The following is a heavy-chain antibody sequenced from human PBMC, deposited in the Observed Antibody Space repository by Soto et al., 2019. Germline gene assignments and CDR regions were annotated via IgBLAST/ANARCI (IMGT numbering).Heavy chain of an antibody. CDR2: IKQDGSEE. CDR3: ARGPRHSDEY. Sequence: EVQLVESGGGLVQPGGSLKISCSASGFTFSTSWMSWVRQAPGKGLEWVANIKQDGSEENYVDSVKGRSTVSRDNAKNSLYLPMNSLRVADTAVYFCARGPRHSDEYWGMGTLVTVSS. D-gene: IGHD5-18*01. CDR1: GFTFSTSW. V-gene: IGHV3-7*05. J-gene: IGHJ4*02.